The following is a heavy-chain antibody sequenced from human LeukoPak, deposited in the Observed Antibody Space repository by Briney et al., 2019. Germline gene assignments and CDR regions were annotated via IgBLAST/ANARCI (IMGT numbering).Heavy chain of an antibody. Sequence: SQTLSLTCVISGDSVSSNSAAWNWIRQSPSRGLEWLGRTYYRSKWYNDYAVSVKSRITINADTSKNQFSLQLNSVTPEDTAVYYCVNTFLSSSSYHYYIDVWGKGTTVTVSS. CDR2: TYYRSKWYN. CDR3: VNTFLSSSSYHYYIDV. V-gene: IGHV6-1*01. CDR1: GDSVSSNSAA. D-gene: IGHD6-6*01. J-gene: IGHJ6*03.